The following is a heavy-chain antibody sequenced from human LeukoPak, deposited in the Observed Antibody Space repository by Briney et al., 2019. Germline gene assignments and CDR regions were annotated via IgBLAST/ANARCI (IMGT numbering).Heavy chain of an antibody. CDR2: INHSGST. V-gene: IGHV4-34*01. J-gene: IGHJ4*01. CDR1: GFTFSNAW. CDR3: ARGPGYVDY. D-gene: IGHD1-14*01. Sequence: PWGSLRLSCAASGFTFSNAWMGWIRQPPGKGLEWIGEINHSGSTNYNPSLKSRVTISVDTSKNQFSTNVYSVTAEVTAGYYCARGPGYVDYWGKGTPVTVSS.